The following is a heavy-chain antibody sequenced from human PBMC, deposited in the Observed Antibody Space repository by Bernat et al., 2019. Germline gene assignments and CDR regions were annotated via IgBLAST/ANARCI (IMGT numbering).Heavy chain of an antibody. CDR2: INSDGSST. D-gene: IGHD3-10*01. J-gene: IGHJ4*02. CDR3: ARGGYYYGSGSFSLDY. V-gene: IGHV3-74*02. Sequence: VQLVESGGGLVQPGGSLRLSCAASGFTFSSYWMHWVRQAPGKGLVWVSRINSDGSSTSYADSVKGRFTISRDNAKNTLYLQMNSLRAEDTAVYYCARGGYYYGSGSFSLDYWGQGTLVTVSS. CDR1: GFTFSSYW.